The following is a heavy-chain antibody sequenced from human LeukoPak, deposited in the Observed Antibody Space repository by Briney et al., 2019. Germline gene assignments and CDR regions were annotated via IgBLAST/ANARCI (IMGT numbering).Heavy chain of an antibody. D-gene: IGHD2-21*01. CDR1: GYTFTSYG. V-gene: IGHV1-18*01. J-gene: IGHJ4*02. Sequence: ASVTVSFKASGYTFTSYGISWVRQAPGQGLAWMGWISAYNGNTNYAQKLQGRVTITTDTSTSTAYMELRSLRSDDTAVYYCARDRPAYCGGDCYGRPFDYWGQGTLVTVSS. CDR3: ARDRPAYCGGDCYGRPFDY. CDR2: ISAYNGNT.